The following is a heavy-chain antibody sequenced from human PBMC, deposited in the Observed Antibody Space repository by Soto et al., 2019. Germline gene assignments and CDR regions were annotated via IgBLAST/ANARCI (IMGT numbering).Heavy chain of an antibody. J-gene: IGHJ4*02. CDR1: GFTFSSYG. V-gene: IGHV3-30*03. CDR2: ISYDGSNK. CDR3: ASGRGLGGSSWSY. D-gene: IGHD6-6*01. Sequence: QVQLVESGGGVVQPGRSLRLSCAASGFTFSSYGMHWVRQAPGKGLEWVAVISYDGSNKYYADSVKGRFTISRDNSKNTLYLQMNSLRAEDKAVYYCASGRGLGGSSWSYWGQGTLVTVSS.